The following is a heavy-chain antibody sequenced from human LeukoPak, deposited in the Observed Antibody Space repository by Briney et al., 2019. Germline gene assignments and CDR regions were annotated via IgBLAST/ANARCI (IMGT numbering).Heavy chain of an antibody. V-gene: IGHV3-74*01. J-gene: IGHJ4*02. CDR2: INSDGSST. CDR3: ARALPAALVGYFDY. CDR1: GFTFSSYS. Sequence: PGGSLRLSCAASGFTFSSYSMNWVRQAPGKGLVWVSRINSDGSSTSYADSVKGRFTISRDNAKNTLYLQMNSLRAEDTAVYYCARALPAALVGYFDYWGQGTLVTVSS. D-gene: IGHD2-2*01.